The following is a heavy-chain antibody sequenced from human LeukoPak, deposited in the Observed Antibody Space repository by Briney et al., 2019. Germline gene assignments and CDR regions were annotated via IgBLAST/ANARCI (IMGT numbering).Heavy chain of an antibody. Sequence: GSLRLSCAASGITFSSYSMNWVRQAPGKGLEWVSNIIPDGSKINYVDSVKGRFTISRDNAKNSLYLQMNSLRDEDTAIYYCAREDGTFEYWGQGTLVSVSS. CDR2: IIPDGSKI. V-gene: IGHV3-7*01. D-gene: IGHD6-6*01. CDR3: AREDGTFEY. CDR1: GITFSSYS. J-gene: IGHJ4*02.